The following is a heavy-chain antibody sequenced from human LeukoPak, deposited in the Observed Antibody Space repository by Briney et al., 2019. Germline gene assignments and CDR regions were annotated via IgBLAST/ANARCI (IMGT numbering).Heavy chain of an antibody. D-gene: IGHD2-21*01. CDR2: FQTRGTT. CDR3: ARDLHDGGAKGFHFCMDV. CDR1: GVPITSYY. J-gene: IGHJ6*03. V-gene: IGHV4-4*07. Sequence: SETLSLTCTVSGVPITSYYWTWIRQPAGKGLEWIGRFQTRGTTHYSPSLESRVTMSGDRSKNQVSLRLNSVTAADTAVYYCARDLHDGGAKGFHFCMDVWGKGTTVTVTS.